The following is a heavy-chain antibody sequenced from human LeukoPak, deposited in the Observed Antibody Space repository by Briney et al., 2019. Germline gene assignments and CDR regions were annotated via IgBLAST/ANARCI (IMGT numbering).Heavy chain of an antibody. CDR3: ARERGVVVVPAARGYYFDY. J-gene: IGHJ4*02. CDR1: GGSISSYY. CDR2: IYTNGST. Sequence: SETLSLTCTVSGGSISSYYWSWIRQPAGKGLEWIGRIYTNGSTNYNPSLKSRVTISVDKSKNQSSLKLSSVTAADTAVYYCARERGVVVVPAARGYYFDYWGQGTLVTVSS. D-gene: IGHD2-2*01. V-gene: IGHV4-4*07.